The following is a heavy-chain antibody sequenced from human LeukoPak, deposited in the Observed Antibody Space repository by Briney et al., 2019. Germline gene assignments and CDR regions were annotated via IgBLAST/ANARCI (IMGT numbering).Heavy chain of an antibody. CDR1: GFTFSSYA. CDR3: AMVLYESTNGMGGKVDL. D-gene: IGHD3-16*01. Sequence: HTGGSLRLSCAASGFTFSSYAMSWVRQAPGKGLEWVSGISGSGGSTYYADSVKGRLTISRDNSKSTLYLQMNSLRAEDSAVYYCAMVLYESTNGMGGKVDLWGQGTLVTVSS. J-gene: IGHJ5*02. CDR2: ISGSGGST. V-gene: IGHV3-23*01.